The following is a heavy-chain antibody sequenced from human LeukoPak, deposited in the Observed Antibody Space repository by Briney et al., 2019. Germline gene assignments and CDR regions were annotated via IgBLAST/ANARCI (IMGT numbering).Heavy chain of an antibody. J-gene: IGHJ4*02. CDR3: TTHSGYDYLSDY. D-gene: IGHD5-12*01. V-gene: IGHV3-15*01. CDR2: IKSKTDGGTT. Sequence: GGSLRLSCAASGFTFNNAWMSWVRQAPGKGLEWVGRIKSKTDGGTTDYAAPVKGRFTISSDDSKNTLYLEMNSLKTEDTAVYYCTTHSGYDYLSDYWGQGTLITVSS. CDR1: GFTFNNAW.